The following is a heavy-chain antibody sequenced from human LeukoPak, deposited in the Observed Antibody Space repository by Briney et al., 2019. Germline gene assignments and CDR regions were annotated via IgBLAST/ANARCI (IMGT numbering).Heavy chain of an antibody. J-gene: IGHJ6*02. CDR1: GGSVSSGSYY. CDR2: IYYSGST. V-gene: IGHV4-61*01. Sequence: SETLSLTCTVSGGSVSSGSYYWSWIRQPPGKGLEWIGYIYYSGSTNYNPSLKSRVTISVDTSKNQFSLKLSSVTAADTAVYYCARGYSYDYYYGMDVWGQGTTVTVSS. D-gene: IGHD5-18*01. CDR3: ARGYSYDYYYGMDV.